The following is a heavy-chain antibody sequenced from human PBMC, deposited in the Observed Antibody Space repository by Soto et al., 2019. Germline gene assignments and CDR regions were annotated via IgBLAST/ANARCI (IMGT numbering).Heavy chain of an antibody. CDR1: GYAFTSYA. J-gene: IGHJ4*02. CDR3: ARERCSGGSCYSDY. V-gene: IGHV1-3*01. D-gene: IGHD2-15*01. CDR2: INAGNGNT. Sequence: ASVKVSCKASGYAFTSYAMHWVRQAPGQRLEWMGWINAGNGNTKYSQKFQGRVTITRDTSASTAYMELSSLRSEDTAVYYCARERCSGGSCYSDYWGQGTLVTVSS.